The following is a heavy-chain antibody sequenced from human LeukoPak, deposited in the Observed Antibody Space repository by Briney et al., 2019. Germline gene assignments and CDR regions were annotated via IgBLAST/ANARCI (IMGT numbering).Heavy chain of an antibody. J-gene: IGHJ6*03. Sequence: GGSLRLSCAASGFTFSSYGMHWVRQAPGKGLEWVAVISYDGSNKYYADSVKGRFTISRDNSKSTLYLQMNSLRAEDTAVYYCARVVAGGNEVFYYYYYMDVWGKGTTVTVSS. D-gene: IGHD6-19*01. V-gene: IGHV3-30*03. CDR2: ISYDGSNK. CDR3: ARVVAGGNEVFYYYYYMDV. CDR1: GFTFSSYG.